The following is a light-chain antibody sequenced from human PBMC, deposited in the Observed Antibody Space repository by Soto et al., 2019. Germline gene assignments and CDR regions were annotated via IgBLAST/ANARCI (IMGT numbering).Light chain of an antibody. CDR2: GVS. J-gene: IGKJ4*01. CDR3: QQHGASIT. CDR1: QNVNNNF. V-gene: IGKV3-20*01. Sequence: VLTQSPRTLSLSPGERATLSCRASQNVNNNFVAWYQQKPGQAPSLLIYGVSDRATGVPDRFSGSGSGTDFTLTISRLEPEECAVYYCQQHGASITFGGGTRVENK.